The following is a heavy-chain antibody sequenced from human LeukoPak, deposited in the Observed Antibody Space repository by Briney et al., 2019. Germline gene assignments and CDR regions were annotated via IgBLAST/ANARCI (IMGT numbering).Heavy chain of an antibody. CDR3: AKDGSDYGDYY. V-gene: IGHV3-23*01. D-gene: IGHD4-17*01. CDR2: ISGSGGST. CDR1: GFTFSSYA. Sequence: GGSLRLSCEASGFTFSSYAMSWVRQAPGEGLEWVSAISGSGGSTYYADSVKGRFTISRDNSKSTLYLQMNSLRAEDTAVYYCAKDGSDYGDYYWGQGTLVTVSS. J-gene: IGHJ4*02.